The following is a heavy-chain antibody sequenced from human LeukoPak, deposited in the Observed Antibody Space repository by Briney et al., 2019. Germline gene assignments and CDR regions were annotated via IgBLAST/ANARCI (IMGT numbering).Heavy chain of an antibody. V-gene: IGHV4-39*01. D-gene: IGHD3-3*01. CDR3: ASQIYYDFRPLWFDP. CDR1: GGSISSSSYY. Sequence: PSETLSLTCTVSGGSISSSSYYWGWIRQPPGKGLEWIGSIYYSGSTYYSPSLKSRVTISVDTSKNQFSLKLSSVTAADTAVYYCASQIYYDFRPLWFDPWGQGTLVTVSS. CDR2: IYYSGST. J-gene: IGHJ5*02.